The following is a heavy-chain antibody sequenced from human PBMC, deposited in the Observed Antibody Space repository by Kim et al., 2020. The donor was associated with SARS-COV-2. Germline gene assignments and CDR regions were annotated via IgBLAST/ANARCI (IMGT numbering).Heavy chain of an antibody. CDR2: IYYSGST. J-gene: IGHJ5*02. V-gene: IGHV4-31*03. CDR1: GGSISSGGYY. D-gene: IGHD3-16*01. CDR3: ARGGRGTFTDP. Sequence: SETLSLTCTVSGGSISSGGYYWSWIRQHPGKGLEWIGYIYYSGSTYYNPSLKSRVTISVDTSKNQFSLKLSSVTAADTAVYYCARGGRGTFTDPWGQGTLVTVSS.